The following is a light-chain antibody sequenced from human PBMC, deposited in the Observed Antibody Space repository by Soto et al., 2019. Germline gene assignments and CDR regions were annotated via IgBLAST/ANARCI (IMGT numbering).Light chain of an antibody. CDR2: EGS. CDR3: CSYAGSSTSYVV. J-gene: IGLJ2*01. CDR1: SSDVGSYNL. Sequence: QSALTQPASVSGSPGQSITISCTGTSSDVGSYNLVSWYQQHPGKAPKLMIYEGSKRPSGVSNRFSGSKSGNTASLTLSGLQAEDEADYYCCSYAGSSTSYVVFGGGTKLTVL. V-gene: IGLV2-23*01.